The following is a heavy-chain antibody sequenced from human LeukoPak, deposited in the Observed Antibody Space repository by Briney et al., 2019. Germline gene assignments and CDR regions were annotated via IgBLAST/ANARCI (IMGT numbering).Heavy chain of an antibody. CDR2: IYHSGST. V-gene: IGHV4-59*12. D-gene: IGHD2-21*01. J-gene: IGHJ4*02. CDR1: GGSINNYY. Sequence: SETLSLTCTVSGGSINNYYWSWIRQPPGKGLEWIGYIYHSGSTYYNPSLNSRVTLSVDRSKNQFSLKMTSVTAADTAVYYCARDYHCGRGDCSWVDYWGQGTLVTVSS. CDR3: ARDYHCGRGDCSWVDY.